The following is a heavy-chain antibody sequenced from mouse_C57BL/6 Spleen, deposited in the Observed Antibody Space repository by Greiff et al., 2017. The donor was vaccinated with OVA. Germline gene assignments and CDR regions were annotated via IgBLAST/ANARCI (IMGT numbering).Heavy chain of an antibody. J-gene: IGHJ3*01. CDR2: IRLKSDNYAT. CDR1: GFTFSNYW. Sequence: EVKLEESGGGLVQPGGSMKLSCVASGFTFSNYWMNWVRQSPEKGLEWVAQIRLKSDNYATHYAESVKGRFTISRDDSKSSVYLQMNNLRAEDTGIYYCTGDDYDEGAWFAYWGQGTLVTVSA. CDR3: TGDDYDEGAWFAY. V-gene: IGHV6-3*01. D-gene: IGHD2-4*01.